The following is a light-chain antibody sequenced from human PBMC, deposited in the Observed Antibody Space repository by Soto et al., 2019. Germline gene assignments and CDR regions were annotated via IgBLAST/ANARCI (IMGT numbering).Light chain of an antibody. J-gene: IGKJ1*01. CDR3: QQRSNWPPWT. Sequence: PGERATLSCRASQSVSSYLAWYQQKPGQAPRLLIYDASNRATGIPARFSGSGSGTDFTLTISSLEPEDFAVYYCQQRSNWPPWTFGQGTKEEIK. CDR1: QSVSSY. CDR2: DAS. V-gene: IGKV3-11*01.